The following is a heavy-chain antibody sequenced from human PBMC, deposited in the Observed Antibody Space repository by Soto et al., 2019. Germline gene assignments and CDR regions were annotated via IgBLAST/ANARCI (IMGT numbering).Heavy chain of an antibody. D-gene: IGHD3-22*01. V-gene: IGHV4-38-2*01. CDR3: TRGAGAPWVRFDS. J-gene: IGHJ4*02. CDR2: ISYSAKT. Sequence: SETLSLTCGVSGYSITSGFYWGWVRQSPGKGLGWIGSISYSAKTFYNPSLAGRLSIAVDTSMNQFSLRLTSVTAADTALYYCTRGAGAPWVRFDSWGQGTLVTVSS. CDR1: GYSITSGFY.